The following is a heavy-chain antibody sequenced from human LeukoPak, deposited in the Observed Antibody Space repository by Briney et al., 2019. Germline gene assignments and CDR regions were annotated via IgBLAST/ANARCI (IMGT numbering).Heavy chain of an antibody. CDR1: GFTFSSYW. J-gene: IGHJ4*02. CDR3: AREGRYCSSTGCYREIDY. CDR2: INSDGSST. Sequence: PGGSLRLSCAASGFTFSSYWMHWVRQAPGKGLGWVSRINSDGSSTSYADSVKGRFTISRDNAKNTLYLQMNSLRAEDTAVYYCAREGRYCSSTGCYREIDYWGQGTLVTVSS. V-gene: IGHV3-74*01. D-gene: IGHD2-2*01.